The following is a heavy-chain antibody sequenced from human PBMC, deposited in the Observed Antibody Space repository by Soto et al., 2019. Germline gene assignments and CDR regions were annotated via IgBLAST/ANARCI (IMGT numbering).Heavy chain of an antibody. D-gene: IGHD6-13*01. CDR1: GGSISSGGYY. CDR2: IYYSGST. CDR3: ARDGLLWSSSWYRESGMDV. Sequence: SETLSLTCTVSGGSISSGGYYWSWIRQHPGKGLEGIGYIYYSGSTYYNPSLKSRVTISVDTSKNQFSLKLSSVTAADTAVYYCARDGLLWSSSWYRESGMDVWGQGTTVTVSS. V-gene: IGHV4-31*03. J-gene: IGHJ6*02.